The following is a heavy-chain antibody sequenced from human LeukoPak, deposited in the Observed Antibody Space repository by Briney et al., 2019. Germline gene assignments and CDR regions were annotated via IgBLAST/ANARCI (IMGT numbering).Heavy chain of an antibody. D-gene: IGHD5-18*01. CDR1: GDSFYSSTGA. CDR2: TYYRSQWYN. CDR3: AREEANTYAFEY. Sequence: SQTLSLTCAIFGDSFYSSTGAWNWIRQSPSRGLEWLGRTYYRSQWYNDYAVSVKGRISVNPDTSKNQFSLQLNSVTPEDTALYFCAREEANTYAFEYWGQGTLVTVSS. J-gene: IGHJ4*02. V-gene: IGHV6-1*01.